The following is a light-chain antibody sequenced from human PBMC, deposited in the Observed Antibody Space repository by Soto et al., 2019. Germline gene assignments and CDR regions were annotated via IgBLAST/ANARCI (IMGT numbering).Light chain of an antibody. V-gene: IGLV4-69*01. CDR3: QTWGTGIVV. CDR1: SGHSSSA. J-gene: IGLJ2*01. CDR2: VNSDGSH. Sequence: QAVLTQSPSASASLGASVKLTCTLSSGHSSSAIAWHQQRPEMGPRYLMKVNSDGSHSKGDGIPDRFSGSRSGAERYLTISSLQSEDEADYYCQTWGTGIVVFGGGTKLTVL.